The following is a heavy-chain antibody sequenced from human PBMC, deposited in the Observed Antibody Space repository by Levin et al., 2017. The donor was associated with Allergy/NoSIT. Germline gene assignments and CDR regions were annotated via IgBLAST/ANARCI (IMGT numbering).Heavy chain of an antibody. CDR3: ARERGGSYADY. D-gene: IGHD1-26*01. CDR2: ISTSSTYI. CDR1: GFDFSTSS. Sequence: GESLKISCATSGFDFSTSSMTWVRQAPGRGLQWVSTISTSSTYIYQADSVKGRFTISRDNAKKSLYLQMDSLRADDTAVYYCARERGGSYADYWGQGTLVTVSS. J-gene: IGHJ4*02. V-gene: IGHV3-21*01.